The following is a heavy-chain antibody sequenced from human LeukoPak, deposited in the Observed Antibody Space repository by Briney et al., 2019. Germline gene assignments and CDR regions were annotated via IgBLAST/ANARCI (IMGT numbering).Heavy chain of an antibody. Sequence: GSLRLSCAASGFTFSSYTMSWVRQAPGKGLEWVANIKQDGTEIYYVDSVRGRFIISRDNAENSLYLQMNSLRVEDTAVYYCARTPDGADYWGQGTLVTVSS. J-gene: IGHJ4*02. CDR3: ARTPDGADY. D-gene: IGHD3-10*01. CDR2: IKQDGTEI. V-gene: IGHV3-7*01. CDR1: GFTFSSYT.